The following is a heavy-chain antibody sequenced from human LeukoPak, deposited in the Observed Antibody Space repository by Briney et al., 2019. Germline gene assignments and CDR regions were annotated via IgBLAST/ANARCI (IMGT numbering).Heavy chain of an antibody. CDR3: AKTGFQRGTYYYYMDV. CDR1: GFSLSDFG. V-gene: IGHV3-30*02. Sequence: GGSLRLSCAASGFSLSDFGMHWVRPAPGKGLEGVAFMRYDGITKYYADSVKGRLTISRDNSKNTLFLEMNGLRGEDTALYRCAKTGFQRGTYYYYMDVWGKGTTVIVSS. J-gene: IGHJ6*03. D-gene: IGHD1-14*01. CDR2: MRYDGITK.